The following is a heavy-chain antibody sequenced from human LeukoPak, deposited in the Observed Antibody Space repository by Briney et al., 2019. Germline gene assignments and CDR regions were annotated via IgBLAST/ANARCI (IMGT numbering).Heavy chain of an antibody. V-gene: IGHV3-21*01. CDR3: ARDSVNYYGSGSYDY. CDR1: GFTFSSYS. CDR2: ISSSSSYI. Sequence: PGGSLRLSCAASGFTFSSYSMNWVRQAPGKGLEWVSSISSSSSYIYYADSVKGRFTISRDNAKNSLYLQMNSLRAEDTAVYYCARDSVNYYGSGSYDYWGQGTLVTVSS. D-gene: IGHD3-10*01. J-gene: IGHJ4*02.